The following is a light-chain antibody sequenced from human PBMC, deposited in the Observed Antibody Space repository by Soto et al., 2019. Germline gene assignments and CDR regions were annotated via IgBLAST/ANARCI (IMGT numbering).Light chain of an antibody. J-gene: IGKJ1*01. CDR3: QHYNSYSEA. CDR1: QRISTF. CDR2: KAS. Sequence: DVQIIQSPSSVSASVRDRFTITCRASQRISTFLNWYQQKPGKAPKLLVYKASTLKSGVPSRFSGSGSGTEFTLTISSLQPDDFATYYCQHYNSYSEAFGQGTKVDI. V-gene: IGKV1-5*03.